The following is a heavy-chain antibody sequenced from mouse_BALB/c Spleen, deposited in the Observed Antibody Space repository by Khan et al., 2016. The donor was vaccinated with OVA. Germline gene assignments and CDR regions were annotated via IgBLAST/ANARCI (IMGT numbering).Heavy chain of an antibody. Sequence: EVELVEPGGGVVKPGGSLKLSCSASGFTFSSFAMSWVRQTPEKRLEWVATISSGGHYTFYPDSVKGRFTISRDSARNTLYLQMSSLRAEDTAMYYCASSLVDYYAMDCWGQGTSVTVSS. CDR3: ASSLVDYYAMDC. CDR2: ISSGGHYT. CDR1: GFTFSSFA. D-gene: IGHD2-2*01. V-gene: IGHV5-9-3*01. J-gene: IGHJ4*01.